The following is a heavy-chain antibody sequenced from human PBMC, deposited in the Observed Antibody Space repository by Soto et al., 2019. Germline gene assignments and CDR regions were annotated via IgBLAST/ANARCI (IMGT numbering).Heavy chain of an antibody. CDR1: GFNFINLA. J-gene: IGHJ4*02. CDR2: ISGSGGST. D-gene: IGHD5-12*01. Sequence: GPIRLPCAASGFNFINLAMRRVSKTKGKGLEWVSAISGSGGSTYYADSVKGRFTISRDNSKNTLYLQMNSLRAEDTAVYYCAKEKPVDIVATTKDYWGQGTLVTVSS. CDR3: AKEKPVDIVATTKDY. V-gene: IGHV3-23*01.